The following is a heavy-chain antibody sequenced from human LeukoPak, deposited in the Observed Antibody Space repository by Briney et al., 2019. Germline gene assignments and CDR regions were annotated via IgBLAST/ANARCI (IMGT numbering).Heavy chain of an antibody. CDR3: VKSGSYYSQPYYFDY. CDR1: GFTFSRYA. J-gene: IGHJ4*02. V-gene: IGHV3-64D*06. D-gene: IGHD3-10*01. Sequence: VQPPGSLRLPSSASGFTFSRYAMHSVRQAPGKGLEYASGISSKGGSTYYADSVKGRFTISRDNSKNTLYLQMSSLRAEDTAVYYCVKSGSYYSQPYYFDYWGQGTLVTVSS. CDR2: ISSKGGST.